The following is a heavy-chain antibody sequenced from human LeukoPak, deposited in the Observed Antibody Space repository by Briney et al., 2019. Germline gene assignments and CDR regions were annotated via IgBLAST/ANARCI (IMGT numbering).Heavy chain of an antibody. D-gene: IGHD3-3*01. CDR1: GLTFSSYE. CDR3: VRDWFSEWSAAFDS. V-gene: IGHV3-74*01. Sequence: GGSLRPSCAASGLTFSSYEMKCVRQAPGNGLGWGSRINKDGTTTDYADSVKGRFTISRDNAKNTVFLQMTSLRLEDTAIYYCVRDWFSEWSAAFDSWGQGTLVTVS. CDR2: INKDGTTT. J-gene: IGHJ4*02.